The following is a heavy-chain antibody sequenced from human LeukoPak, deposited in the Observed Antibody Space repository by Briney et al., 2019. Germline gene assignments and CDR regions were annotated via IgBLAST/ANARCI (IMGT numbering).Heavy chain of an antibody. CDR2: ISSSGSGSTI. V-gene: IGHV3-48*03. CDR1: GFTFASYE. CDR3: ARNDTANRRGFFDL. Sequence: GGSLRLSCAASGFTFASYEMNWVRQAPGKGLEWVSYISSSGSGSTIYYADSVKGRFTISRDNAKNSLYLQLNSLSAEDTAFYYCARNDTANRRGFFDLWGRGTLVTASS. J-gene: IGHJ2*01. D-gene: IGHD1-26*01.